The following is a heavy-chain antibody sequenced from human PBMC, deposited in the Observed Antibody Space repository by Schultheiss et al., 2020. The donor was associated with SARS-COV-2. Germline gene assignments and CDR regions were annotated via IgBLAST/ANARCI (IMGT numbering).Heavy chain of an antibody. V-gene: IGHV1-69*06. CDR2: IIPIFGTA. CDR3: ARNAARLITRAQFDY. Sequence: KISCKASGGTFSSYAISWVRQAPGQGLEWMGGIIPIFGTANYAQKFQGRVTITADKSTGTAYMEVSSLRSDDTAVYYCARNAARLITRAQFDYWGQGTLVTVSS. J-gene: IGHJ4*02. CDR1: GGTFSSYA. D-gene: IGHD6-6*01.